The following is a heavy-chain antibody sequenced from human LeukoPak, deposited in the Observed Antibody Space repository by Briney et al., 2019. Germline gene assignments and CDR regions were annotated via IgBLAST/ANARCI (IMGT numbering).Heavy chain of an antibody. CDR3: AKGGRAARYFDY. Sequence: GGSLRLSCAASGFTFSSYAMSWVRQAPGKGLEWVSAISGSGGSTYYADSVKGRFTISRDNSKNTLYPQMNSLRAEDTAVYYCAKGGRAARYFDYWGQGTLVTVSS. V-gene: IGHV3-23*01. CDR2: ISGSGGST. J-gene: IGHJ4*02. D-gene: IGHD2-15*01. CDR1: GFTFSSYA.